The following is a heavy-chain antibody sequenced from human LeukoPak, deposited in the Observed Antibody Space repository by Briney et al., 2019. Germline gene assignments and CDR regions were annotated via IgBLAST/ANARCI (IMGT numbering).Heavy chain of an antibody. CDR2: IYYSGST. CDR1: GGSISSGGYY. V-gene: IGHV4-31*03. Sequence: SETLSLTCTVSGGSISSGGYYWSWIRQHPGKGLEWIGYIYYSGSTYYNPSLKSRVTISVDTSKNQFSLKLSSVTAADTAVYYCARATCSGGSCYSGWYFDLWGRGTLVTVSS. CDR3: ARATCSGGSCYSGWYFDL. J-gene: IGHJ2*01. D-gene: IGHD2-15*01.